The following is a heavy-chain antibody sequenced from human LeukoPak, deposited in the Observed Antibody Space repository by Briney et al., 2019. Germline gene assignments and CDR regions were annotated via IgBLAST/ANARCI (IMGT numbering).Heavy chain of an antibody. CDR1: GFTFSSYA. CDR3: AMYYDFWSGFRRVDY. CDR2: ISGSGGST. D-gene: IGHD3-3*01. J-gene: IGHJ4*02. V-gene: IGHV3-23*01. Sequence: GGSLRLSCTASGFTFSSYAMSWVRQAPGKGLEWVSAISGSGGSTYYADSVKGRFTISRDNSKNTLYLQMNSLRAEDTAVYYCAMYYDFWSGFRRVDYWGQGTLVTVSS.